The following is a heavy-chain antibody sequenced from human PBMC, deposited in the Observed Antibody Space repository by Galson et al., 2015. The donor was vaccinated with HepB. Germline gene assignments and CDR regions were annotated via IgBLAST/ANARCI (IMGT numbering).Heavy chain of an antibody. CDR2: ISGSGGST. V-gene: IGHV3-23*01. CDR1: GFTFSSYA. Sequence: SLRLSCAASGFTFSSYAMSWVRQAPGKGLEWVSAISGSGGSTYYADSVKSRFTISRDNSKNTLYLQMNSLRAEDTAVYYCAKVGSNYFDYMDVWGKGTTVTVSS. J-gene: IGHJ6*03. CDR3: AKVGSNYFDYMDV. D-gene: IGHD4-11*01.